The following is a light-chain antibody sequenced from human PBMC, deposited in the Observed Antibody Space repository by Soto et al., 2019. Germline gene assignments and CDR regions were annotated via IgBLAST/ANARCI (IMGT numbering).Light chain of an antibody. J-gene: IGKJ3*01. CDR1: QSVSTY. Sequence: DIVLTHSPATLSFSPGEIATLSCRASQSVSTYVAWYKQKPGQAPRLLIYDASNRATGIPARFSGSGSGTDFTLTISSLEPEDFAVYYCQQRSNWLFGPGTKVDIK. V-gene: IGKV3-11*01. CDR3: QQRSNWL. CDR2: DAS.